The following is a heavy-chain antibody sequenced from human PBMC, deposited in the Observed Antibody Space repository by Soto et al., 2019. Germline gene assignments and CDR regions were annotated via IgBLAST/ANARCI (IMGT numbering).Heavy chain of an antibody. Sequence: QMYLVESGGGVVQPGRSLRLSCAAYGFTFGAYTMHWVRQAPGKGLEWVAAISYDGNSERYTDPVKGRFTVSRDNPSDTLYLQMNSLRVEDTAVYYCARDGYSGRSDGFDIWGQGTMVTVSS. V-gene: IGHV3-30*14. J-gene: IGHJ3*02. D-gene: IGHD5-12*01. CDR2: ISYDGNSE. CDR3: ARDGYSGRSDGFDI. CDR1: GFTFGAYT.